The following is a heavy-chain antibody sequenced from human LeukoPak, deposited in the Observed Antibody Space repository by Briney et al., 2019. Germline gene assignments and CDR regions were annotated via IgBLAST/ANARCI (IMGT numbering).Heavy chain of an antibody. J-gene: IGHJ4*02. D-gene: IGHD6-13*01. Sequence: SETLSLTCTVSGGSISSYYWSWIRQPPGKGLEWIGYIYYSGDTNYNPSLKSRVTISVDTSENQFSLKLRSVTAADTAVYYCARGIPAAGTLGYWGQGTLVTVSS. CDR2: IYYSGDT. V-gene: IGHV4-59*01. CDR1: GGSISSYY. CDR3: ARGIPAAGTLGY.